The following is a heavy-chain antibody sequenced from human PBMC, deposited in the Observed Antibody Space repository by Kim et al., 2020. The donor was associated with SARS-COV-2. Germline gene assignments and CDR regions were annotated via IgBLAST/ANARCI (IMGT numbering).Heavy chain of an antibody. J-gene: IGHJ3*02. D-gene: IGHD2-15*01. CDR3: ARRRDGYPPGVVGAFDI. Sequence: SETLSLTCAVYGGSFSGYYWSWIRQPPGKGLEWIGEINHSGSTNYNPSLKSRVTISVDTSKNQFSLKVSSVTAADTAVYYCARRRDGYPPGVVGAFDIWGQGTMVTVSS. V-gene: IGHV4-34*01. CDR1: GGSFSGYY. CDR2: INHSGST.